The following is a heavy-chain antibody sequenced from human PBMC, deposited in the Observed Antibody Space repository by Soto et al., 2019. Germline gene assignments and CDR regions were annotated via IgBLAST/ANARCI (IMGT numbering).Heavy chain of an antibody. Sequence: ASVKVSCKASGYTFTSYGISWVRQAPGQGLEWMGWISAYNGNTNYAQKLQDRVTMTTDTSTSTAYMELRSLRSDDTAVYYCARALNRYVWGSYRSSFDYWGQGTLVTVSS. D-gene: IGHD3-16*02. CDR3: ARALNRYVWGSYRSSFDY. V-gene: IGHV1-18*04. J-gene: IGHJ4*02. CDR1: GYTFTSYG. CDR2: ISAYNGNT.